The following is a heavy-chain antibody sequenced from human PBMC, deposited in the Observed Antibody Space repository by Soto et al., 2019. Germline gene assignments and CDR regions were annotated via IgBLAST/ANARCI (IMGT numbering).Heavy chain of an antibody. CDR2: IYYSGST. D-gene: IGHD4-17*01. CDR1: GDSISHYY. CDR3: ARHYGDDYGDLNDAFDV. Sequence: HVQLQESGPGLVKPSETLSLTCTVSGDSISHYYWSWIRQPPGKGLEWIGNIYYSGSTNYNPSLTSRVTISVDTSQNQCSLKLSSVTAADTAVYYCARHYGDDYGDLNDAFDVWGQGKMVTVSS. V-gene: IGHV4-59*08. J-gene: IGHJ3*01.